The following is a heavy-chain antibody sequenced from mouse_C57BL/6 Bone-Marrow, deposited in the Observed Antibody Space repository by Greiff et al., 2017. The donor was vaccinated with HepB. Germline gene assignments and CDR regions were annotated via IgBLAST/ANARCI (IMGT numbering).Heavy chain of an antibody. Sequence: VKLVESGPELVKPGASVKISCKASGYSFTSYYIHWVKQRPGQGLEWIGWIYPGSGNTKYNEKFKGKATLTADKSSSTAYMQRSSLTSEDSAVYYCARFFITTVPAMDYWGQGTSVTVSS. V-gene: IGHV1-66*01. J-gene: IGHJ4*01. CDR3: ARFFITTVPAMDY. CDR1: GYSFTSYY. D-gene: IGHD1-1*01. CDR2: IYPGSGNT.